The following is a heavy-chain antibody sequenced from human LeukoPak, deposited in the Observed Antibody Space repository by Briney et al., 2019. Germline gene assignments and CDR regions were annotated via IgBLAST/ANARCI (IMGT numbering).Heavy chain of an antibody. CDR1: GYTFTDYY. V-gene: IGHV1-2*02. D-gene: IGHD6-13*01. CDR2: TNPKNGGT. J-gene: IGHJ4*02. Sequence: ASVKVSCKASGYTFTDYYIYWVRQAAGQGLEWMGWTNPKNGGTNYAQKFQGRVTMTSDTSISTAYMDLNSLKSDDTAVYYCARRVTAASGFDYWGQGTLVTVSS. CDR3: ARRVTAASGFDY.